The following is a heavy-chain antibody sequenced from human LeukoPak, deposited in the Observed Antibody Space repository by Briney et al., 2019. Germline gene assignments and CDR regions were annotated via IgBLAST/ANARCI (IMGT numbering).Heavy chain of an antibody. CDR3: TRVVLVGTTYSYFDY. CDR1: GFTFSGSA. D-gene: IGHD1-26*01. CDR2: TRKKTNSYTT. V-gene: IGHV3-72*01. J-gene: IGHJ4*02. Sequence: GGSLRLSCAASGFTFSGSAMHWVRQASGKGLEWVGRTRKKTNSYTTEYAASVKGRFTISRDDSKNSLYLQMNSLKAEDTAVYYCTRVVLVGTTYSYFDYWGQGTLVTVSS.